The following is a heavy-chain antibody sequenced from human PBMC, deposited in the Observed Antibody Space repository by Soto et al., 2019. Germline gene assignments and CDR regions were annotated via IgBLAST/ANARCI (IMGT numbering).Heavy chain of an antibody. D-gene: IGHD2-15*01. Sequence: SVKVSCKASGGTFSSYTISWVRQAPGQGLEWMGRIIPILGIANYAQKFQGRVTITADKSTSTAYMELSSLRSEDTAVYYCARSSPSYCSGGSCYSDYWGQGTLVTVSS. CDR1: GGTFSSYT. CDR3: ARSSPSYCSGGSCYSDY. CDR2: IIPILGIA. V-gene: IGHV1-69*02. J-gene: IGHJ4*02.